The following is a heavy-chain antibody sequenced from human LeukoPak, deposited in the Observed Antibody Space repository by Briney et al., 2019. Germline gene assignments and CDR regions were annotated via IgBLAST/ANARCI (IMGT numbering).Heavy chain of an antibody. Sequence: PGGALRLSSAASGFTSSNAWMSWVRQARGKGLEGVGRIKSKTDGGKTDYAAPVKGRFTISRDVSKNTLYLQKPSLQAEDTAVYCGTTGVPAAILGDHDALHIWRQGTSDTVST. CDR1: GFTSSNAW. CDR2: IKSKTDGGKT. V-gene: IGHV3-15*01. CDR3: TTGVPAAILGDHDALHI. D-gene: IGHD2-2*02. J-gene: IGHJ3*02.